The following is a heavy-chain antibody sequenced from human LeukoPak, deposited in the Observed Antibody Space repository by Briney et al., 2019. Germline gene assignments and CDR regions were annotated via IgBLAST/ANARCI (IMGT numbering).Heavy chain of an antibody. CDR1: GFTFSSYG. V-gene: IGHV3-33*01. D-gene: IGHD3-22*01. CDR2: IWYDGSYK. J-gene: IGHJ4*02. Sequence: PRGSLRLSCAASGFTFSSYGMHWVRQAPGKGLEWVAVIWYDGSYKYYADSVKGRFTISRDNSKNTLYLQMNSLRAEDTAVYYCARDPTAYYDSSGYYLNTIDYWGQGTLVTVSS. CDR3: ARDPTAYYDSSGYYLNTIDY.